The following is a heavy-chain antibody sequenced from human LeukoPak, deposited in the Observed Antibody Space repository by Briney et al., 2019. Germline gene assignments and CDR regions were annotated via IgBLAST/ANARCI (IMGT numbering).Heavy chain of an antibody. CDR3: AKVSYAAVAGEHDY. CDR1: GFTFSSYG. J-gene: IGHJ4*02. CDR2: ISYDGSNK. D-gene: IGHD6-13*01. V-gene: IGHV3-30*18. Sequence: GRSLRLSCAASGFTFSSYGMHWVRQAPGKGLEWVAVISYDGSNKYYADSVKGRFTISRDNSKNTLYLQMNSLRAEDTAVYYCAKVSYAAVAGEHDYWGQGTLVTVSS.